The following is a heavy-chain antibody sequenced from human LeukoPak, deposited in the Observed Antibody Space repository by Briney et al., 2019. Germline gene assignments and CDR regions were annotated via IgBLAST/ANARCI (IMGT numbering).Heavy chain of an antibody. D-gene: IGHD6-13*01. V-gene: IGHV4-59*01. CDR1: GGSFSGYY. J-gene: IGHJ4*02. CDR2: IYYSGTT. Sequence: SETLSLTCAVYGGSFSGYYWSWIRQPPGKGLEWIGYIYYSGTTNYNPSLESRVTIAVDTSKNQFSLKLSSVTAADTAVYYCARGVYIAAAQYGYWGQGTLVTVSS. CDR3: ARGVYIAAAQYGY.